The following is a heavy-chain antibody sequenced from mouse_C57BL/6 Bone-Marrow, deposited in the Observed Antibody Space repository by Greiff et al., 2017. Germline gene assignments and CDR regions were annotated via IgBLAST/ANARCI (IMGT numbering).Heavy chain of an antibody. D-gene: IGHD1-1*01. CDR2: IDPSDSYT. CDR1: GYTFTSYW. J-gene: IGHJ3*01. CDR3: ARWGYYGSSIAY. Sequence: QVQLQQSGAELVRPGTSVKLSCKASGYTFTSYWMHWVKQRPGQGLEWIGVIDPSDSYTNYNQKFKGKATLTVDTSSSTAYMQLSSLPSEDSAVYYYARWGYYGSSIAYWGQGTLVTVSA. V-gene: IGHV1-59*01.